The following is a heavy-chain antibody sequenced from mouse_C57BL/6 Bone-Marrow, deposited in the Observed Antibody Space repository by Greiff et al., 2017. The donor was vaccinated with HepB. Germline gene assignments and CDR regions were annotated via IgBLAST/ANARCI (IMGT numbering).Heavy chain of an antibody. CDR3: ARRDYGSSDEFAY. V-gene: IGHV1-18*01. Sequence: EVKLQESGPELVKPGASVKIPCKASGYTFTDYNMDWVKQSPGKSLEWLGDINPNNGGTIYNQKFKGKATLTVDKSSSTAYRELRSLTSEDTAVYYCARRDYGSSDEFAYWGQGTLVTVAA. J-gene: IGHJ3*01. D-gene: IGHD1-1*01. CDR1: GYTFTDYN. CDR2: INPNNGGT.